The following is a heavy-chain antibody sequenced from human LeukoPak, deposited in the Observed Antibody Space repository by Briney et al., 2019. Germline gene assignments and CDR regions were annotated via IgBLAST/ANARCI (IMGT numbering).Heavy chain of an antibody. Sequence: GGSLRLSCAASGFTFRSYAMSWVRQAPGKGLEWVSAISGSGGSTYYADSVKGRFTISRDNSKNTLYLQMNSLRAEDTAVYYCAKEGEYYYDSSGYYFDYWGQGTLVTVSS. J-gene: IGHJ4*02. CDR3: AKEGEYYYDSSGYYFDY. CDR2: ISGSGGST. V-gene: IGHV3-23*01. CDR1: GFTFRSYA. D-gene: IGHD3-22*01.